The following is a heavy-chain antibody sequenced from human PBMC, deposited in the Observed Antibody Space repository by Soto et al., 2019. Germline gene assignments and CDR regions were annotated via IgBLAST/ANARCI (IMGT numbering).Heavy chain of an antibody. D-gene: IGHD2-2*01. J-gene: IGHJ4*02. V-gene: IGHV4-59*01. CDR3: ARRQLPGNNYFDY. CDR2: IYYSGST. CDR1: GGSISSYY. Sequence: SETLSLTCTVSGGSISSYYWSWIRQPPGKGLEWIGYIYYSGSTNYNPSIKSRVTISVDTSKNQFSLKLSSVTAADMAVYYCARRQLPGNNYFDYWGQGTLVTVSS.